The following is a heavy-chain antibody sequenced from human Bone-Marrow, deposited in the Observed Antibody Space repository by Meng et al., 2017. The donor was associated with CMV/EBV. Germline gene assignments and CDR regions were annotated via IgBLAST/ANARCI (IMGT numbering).Heavy chain of an antibody. J-gene: IGHJ4*02. D-gene: IGHD4-11*01. CDR2: IYYSGST. CDR1: GGSIDSGDYY. Sequence: LRLSCTVSGGSIDSGDYYWSWIRQPPGKGLEWIGYIYYSGSTYYNPSLRNRITMSVDTSKSQFSLELSSVTAADTAVYYCARDSGGYSNVDYWGQGTLVTVSS. CDR3: ARDSGGYSNVDY. V-gene: IGHV4-30-4*01.